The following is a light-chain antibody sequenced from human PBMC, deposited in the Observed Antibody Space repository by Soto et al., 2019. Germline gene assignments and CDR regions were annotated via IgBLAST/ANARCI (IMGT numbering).Light chain of an antibody. CDR1: QDISNY. V-gene: IGKV1-33*01. J-gene: IGKJ4*01. Sequence: DIQMTQSPSSLSASVGDRVTITCQASQDISNYLNCYQQKPGKVPKFLIYDASNLETGVPSRFSGSGSGTDFTFTISSLQPEDIATYYCQQYDTLPPTFGGGTKVGIK. CDR2: DAS. CDR3: QQYDTLPPT.